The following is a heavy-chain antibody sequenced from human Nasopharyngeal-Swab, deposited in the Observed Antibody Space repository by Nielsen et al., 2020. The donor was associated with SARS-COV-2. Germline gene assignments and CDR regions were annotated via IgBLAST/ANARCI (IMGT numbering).Heavy chain of an antibody. CDR1: RGTFSSYA. Sequence: SVKVSCKASRGTFSSYALSWVRQAPGQGLEWMGRIIPILGIANYAQKFQGRVTITADKSTSTAYMELSSLRSEDTAVYYCASSITMVRGVITVSGAFDIWGQGTMVTVSS. CDR3: ASSITMVRGVITVSGAFDI. CDR2: IIPILGIA. V-gene: IGHV1-69*04. D-gene: IGHD3-10*01. J-gene: IGHJ3*02.